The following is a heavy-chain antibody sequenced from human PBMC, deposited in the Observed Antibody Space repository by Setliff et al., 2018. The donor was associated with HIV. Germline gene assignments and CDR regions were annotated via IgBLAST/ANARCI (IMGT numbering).Heavy chain of an antibody. D-gene: IGHD2-2*01. J-gene: IGHJ4*02. V-gene: IGHV4-59*01. CDR2: VSYSGST. Sequence: SETLSLTCTVSGGSISAYYWSWIRQPPGKGLEWIGYVSYSGSTSYNPSLNSRVTMSVDTSRDQFSLKLSSVTAADTAVYYCARTRGRAPVSYYFDNWGQGRLVTVSS. CDR1: GGSISAYY. CDR3: ARTRGRAPVSYYFDN.